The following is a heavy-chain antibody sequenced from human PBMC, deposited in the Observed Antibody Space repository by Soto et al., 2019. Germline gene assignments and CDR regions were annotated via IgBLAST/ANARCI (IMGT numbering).Heavy chain of an antibody. J-gene: IGHJ4*02. V-gene: IGHV4-61*01. CDR2: IYYSGST. Sequence: SETLSLTCTVSGGSVSSGSYYWSWIRQPPGKGLEWIGYIYYSGSTNYNPSLKSRVTISVDTSKNQFSLKLSSVTAADTAVYYCARSGSPITIFGVVITGTFDYWGQGTLVTVSS. CDR1: GGSVSSGSYY. CDR3: ARSGSPITIFGVVITGTFDY. D-gene: IGHD3-3*01.